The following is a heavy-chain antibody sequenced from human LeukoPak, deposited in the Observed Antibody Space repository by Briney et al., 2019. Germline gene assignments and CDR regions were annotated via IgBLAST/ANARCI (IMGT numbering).Heavy chain of an antibody. CDR3: ARKVVFDF. V-gene: IGHV3-53*01. D-gene: IGHD2-15*01. CDR2: IYSGGTT. CDR1: GXTVSSDY. Sequence: PGGSLRLSCVASGXTVSSDYMSWVRQAPGKGLEWVSGIYSGGTTYYADSVKGRFTISRDNSKNTLYFQMNSLRGEDTAVYYCARKVVFDFWGQGTLVTVSS. J-gene: IGHJ4*02.